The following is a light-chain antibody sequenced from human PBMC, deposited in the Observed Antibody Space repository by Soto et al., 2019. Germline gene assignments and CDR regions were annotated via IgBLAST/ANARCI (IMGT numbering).Light chain of an antibody. Sequence: QSVLTQPPSVSGAPGQRVTISCTGSSSNIGAGYDVHWYQPLPGTAPKLLIYGNSNRPSGVPDRFSGSKSGTSASLAITGLQAEVEADYYCQSYESRVAKVVVGGGTEPAVL. CDR3: QSYESRVAKVV. J-gene: IGLJ2*01. CDR1: SSNIGAGYD. V-gene: IGLV1-40*01. CDR2: GNS.